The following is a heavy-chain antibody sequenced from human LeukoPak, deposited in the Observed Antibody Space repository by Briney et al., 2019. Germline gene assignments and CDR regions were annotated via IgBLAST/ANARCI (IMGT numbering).Heavy chain of an antibody. J-gene: IGHJ4*02. Sequence: GASVKVSCKASGYTFSGYYIHWVRQAPGQGLEWMGYSSPNSGGANSAQKFRGRVTMTRDTSISTAYMELTGLGSDDTAVYYCAREGDGLLSKDFDYWGQGTLVTVSS. CDR2: SSPNSGGA. V-gene: IGHV1-2*02. CDR1: GYTFSGYY. CDR3: AREGDGLLSKDFDY. D-gene: IGHD2-15*01.